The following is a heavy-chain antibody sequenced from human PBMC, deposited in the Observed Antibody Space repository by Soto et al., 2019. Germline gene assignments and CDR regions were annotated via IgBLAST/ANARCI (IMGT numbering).Heavy chain of an antibody. Sequence: GGSLRLSCAASGVTCITYWMHWFRQAPGKGLVWVSRINSGGGTTTYADSVKGRFTISRDNAKNTLYLQMNGLRAEDTAVYYCARWFTYGNFDYFDYWGQGTQVTVSS. CDR2: INSGGGTT. J-gene: IGHJ4*02. CDR3: ARWFTYGNFDYFDY. CDR1: GVTCITYW. D-gene: IGHD3-10*01. V-gene: IGHV3-74*01.